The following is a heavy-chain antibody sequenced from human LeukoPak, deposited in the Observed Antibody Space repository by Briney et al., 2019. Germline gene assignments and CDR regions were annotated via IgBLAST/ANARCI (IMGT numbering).Heavy chain of an antibody. CDR1: GYTLTELS. Sequence: ASVKVSCKVSGYTLTELSMHWVRQAPGKGLEWMGGFDPEDGETIYAQKFQGRVTMTEDTSTGTAYMELSSLRSEDTAVYYCATGHIVVVPAAYYYGMDVWGQGTTVTVSS. D-gene: IGHD2-2*01. V-gene: IGHV1-24*01. J-gene: IGHJ6*02. CDR3: ATGHIVVVPAAYYYGMDV. CDR2: FDPEDGET.